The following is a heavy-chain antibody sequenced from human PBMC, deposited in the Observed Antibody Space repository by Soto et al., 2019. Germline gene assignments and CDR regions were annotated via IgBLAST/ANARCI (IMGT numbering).Heavy chain of an antibody. V-gene: IGHV3-23*01. CDR1: GFTFSSYA. CDR2: ISGSGGST. CDR3: AKDQRYFDWLSSIYYYSGMDL. J-gene: IGHJ6*02. D-gene: IGHD3-9*01. Sequence: LRLSCAASGFTFSSYAMSWVRQAPGKGLEWVSAISGSGGSTYYADSVKGRFTISRDNSKNTLYLQMNSLRAEDTAVYYCAKDQRYFDWLSSIYYYSGMDLWGQGTSVTVSS.